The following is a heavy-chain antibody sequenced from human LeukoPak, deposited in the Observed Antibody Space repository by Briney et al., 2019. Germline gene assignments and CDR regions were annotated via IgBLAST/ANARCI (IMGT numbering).Heavy chain of an antibody. CDR3: ACPYRSRFDY. V-gene: IGHV3-11*01. J-gene: IGHJ4*02. CDR1: GFTFSDFH. CDR2: ITNSGSDI. D-gene: IGHD6-13*01. Sequence: GSLRLSCVVSGFTFSDFHMSWLRQAPGKGLEWISYITNSGSDIGYADSVKGRFTISWDNAKKSLYLEMNTLRAEDTAIYYCACPYRSRFDYWGQGTLVTVSS.